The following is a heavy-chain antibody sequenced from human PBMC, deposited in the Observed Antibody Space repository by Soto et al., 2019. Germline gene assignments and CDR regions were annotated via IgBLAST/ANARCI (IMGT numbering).Heavy chain of an antibody. J-gene: IGHJ4*02. Sequence: QLQLRESGPGLVQPSGTLSLTCDVSGDSLTNNHWWSWVRQAPGKGLEWIGEIWHTGRPNYNPSLKGRVAISTAKSKHQSSLKLSPVTAADTAVYYCVSDSRTGCSSINGYMHWGQGALVTASS. CDR3: VSDSRTGCSSINGYMH. D-gene: IGHD6-13*01. CDR2: IWHTGRP. CDR1: GDSLTNNHW. V-gene: IGHV4-4*02.